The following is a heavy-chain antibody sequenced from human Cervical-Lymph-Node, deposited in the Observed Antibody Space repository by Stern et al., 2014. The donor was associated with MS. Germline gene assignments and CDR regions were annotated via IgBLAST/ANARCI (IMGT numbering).Heavy chain of an antibody. V-gene: IGHV1-69*01. J-gene: IGHJ6*02. D-gene: IGHD3-10*01. CDR3: ASASYGSGAYYNEHYYYAMDV. CDR1: GGTFSSYV. CDR2: IIPVFGSP. Sequence: QLVQSGAEVKKPGSSVKVSCKASGGTFSSYVINWVRQAPGQGLEWVGGIIPVFGSPTYAQQLRGRVTISADESTSTGYMALSSLRSEDTAVYYCASASYGSGAYYNEHYYYAMDVWGQGTTVTVSS.